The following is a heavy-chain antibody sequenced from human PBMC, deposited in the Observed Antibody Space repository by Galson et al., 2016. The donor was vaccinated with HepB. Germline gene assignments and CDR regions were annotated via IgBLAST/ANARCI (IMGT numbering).Heavy chain of an antibody. CDR3: AREGTNIAVAATAFDY. Sequence: FLRLSCAASGFTFSGYGMHWVRQAPGKGLEWVALIWNDGSYKNYADSVKGRFTISRDNSNNASSLQMNSLRAEDTAVYYCAREGTNIAVAATAFDYWGQGTLVTVSS. CDR1: GFTFSGYG. D-gene: IGHD6-19*01. CDR2: IWNDGSYK. J-gene: IGHJ4*02. V-gene: IGHV3-33*01.